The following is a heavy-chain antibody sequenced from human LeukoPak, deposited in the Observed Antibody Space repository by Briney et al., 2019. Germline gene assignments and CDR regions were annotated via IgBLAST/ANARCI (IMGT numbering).Heavy chain of an antibody. D-gene: IGHD5-12*01. J-gene: IGHJ4*02. Sequence: SVKVSCKASGGTFSRYAISWVRHAPGQGLEWMGGIIPIFGTANYAQKFQGRVTITADESTSTAYMEVSSLRSEDTAVYYCARAYSGYDFFDYWGQGILVTVSS. V-gene: IGHV1-69*01. CDR2: IIPIFGTA. CDR3: ARAYSGYDFFDY. CDR1: GGTFSRYA.